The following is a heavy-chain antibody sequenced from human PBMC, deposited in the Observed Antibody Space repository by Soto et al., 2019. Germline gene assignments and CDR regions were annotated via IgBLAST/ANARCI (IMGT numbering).Heavy chain of an antibody. V-gene: IGHV3-23*01. CDR2: ISGSGGST. CDR3: AKDYIWGSYRYTGGLFDY. D-gene: IGHD3-16*02. Sequence: GSLRLSCAASGFTFSSYAMSWVRQAPRKGLEWVSAISGSGGSTYYADSVKGRFTISRDNSKNTLYLQMNSLRAEDTAVYYCAKDYIWGSYRYTGGLFDYWGQGTLVTVSS. J-gene: IGHJ4*02. CDR1: GFTFSSYA.